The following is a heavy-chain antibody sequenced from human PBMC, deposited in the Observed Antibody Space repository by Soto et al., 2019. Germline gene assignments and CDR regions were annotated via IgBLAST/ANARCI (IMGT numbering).Heavy chain of an antibody. V-gene: IGHV3-23*01. CDR3: AREYSSAWKTSDY. J-gene: IGHJ4*02. CDR2: ISDIGGNT. D-gene: IGHD6-19*01. Sequence: GGSLRLSCAASGFTFSNYAMSLVRQAPGKGLEWVSGISDIGGNTYYADSVKGRFTISRDNSKNTLFLQMNSLRAEDTAVYYCAREYSSAWKTSDYWGQGTLVTVSS. CDR1: GFTFSNYA.